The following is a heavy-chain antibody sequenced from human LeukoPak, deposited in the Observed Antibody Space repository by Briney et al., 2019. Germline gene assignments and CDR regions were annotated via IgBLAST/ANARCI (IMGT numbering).Heavy chain of an antibody. Sequence: VASVKVSCKASGGTFSSYAISWVRQAPGQGLEWMGGIIPIFGTANYAQKFQGRVTITADESTSTAYMELSSLRSEDTAVYYCARASIAARYYYYYGMDVWGQGTTATVSS. J-gene: IGHJ6*02. CDR1: GGTFSSYA. CDR2: IIPIFGTA. V-gene: IGHV1-69*13. CDR3: ARASIAARYYYYYGMDV. D-gene: IGHD6-6*01.